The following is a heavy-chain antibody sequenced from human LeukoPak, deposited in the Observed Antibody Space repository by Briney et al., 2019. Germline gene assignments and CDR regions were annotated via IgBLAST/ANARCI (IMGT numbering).Heavy chain of an antibody. CDR3: ARAPGIAAAAVRAPYFDL. V-gene: IGHV4-59*01. CDR1: GGSISSYY. D-gene: IGHD6-13*01. CDR2: IYYSGST. J-gene: IGHJ2*01. Sequence: PSETLSLTCTVSGGSISSYYWSWIRQPPGKGLEWIGYIYYSGSTNYNPSLKSRVTISVDTSKNQFSLKLSSVTAADTAVYYCARAPGIAAAAVRAPYFDLWGRGTLVTVSS.